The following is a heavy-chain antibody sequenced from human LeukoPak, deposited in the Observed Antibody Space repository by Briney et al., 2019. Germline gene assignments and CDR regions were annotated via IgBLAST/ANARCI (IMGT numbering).Heavy chain of an antibody. Sequence: PGGSLRLSCAASGFTFSNAWMTWVRQAPGKGLEWVGRTKSNPDGGTTDYAAPVKGRFIISRDDSKNTLYLQMNSLQTEDTAVYYCTTDLGITMIRGVFVYWGQGTLVTVSS. D-gene: IGHD3-10*01. CDR2: TKSNPDGGTT. CDR3: TTDLGITMIRGVFVY. V-gene: IGHV3-15*01. CDR1: GFTFSNAW. J-gene: IGHJ4*02.